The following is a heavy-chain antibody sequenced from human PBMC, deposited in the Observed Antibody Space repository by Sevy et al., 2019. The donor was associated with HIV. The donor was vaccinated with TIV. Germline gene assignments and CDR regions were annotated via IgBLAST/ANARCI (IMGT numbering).Heavy chain of an antibody. J-gene: IGHJ6*02. CDR1: GLTFSNYV. CDR3: ARSVLAVAGSYGMDV. D-gene: IGHD6-19*01. V-gene: IGHV3-30*04. CDR2: IASYGNDE. Sequence: GGSLRLSCAASGLTFSNYVMHWVRQAPGKGLEWVTLIASYGNDEDYADSVKGRFTISRDNSKNTLYLQMNSLRPEDTAVYYCARSVLAVAGSYGMDVWGQGTTVTVSS.